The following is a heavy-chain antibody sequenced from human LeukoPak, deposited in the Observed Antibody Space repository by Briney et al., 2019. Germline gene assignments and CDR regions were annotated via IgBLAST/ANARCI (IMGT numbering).Heavy chain of an antibody. J-gene: IGHJ3*02. CDR2: INQDGSRK. CDR3: AKDDAGGKGWDAFDI. V-gene: IGHV3-7*01. D-gene: IGHD2-15*01. CDR1: GFSFSNYW. Sequence: GGSLRLSCAASGFSFSNYWINWVRQAPGKGLEWVANINQDGSRKQYVDSVKGRFTISRDNAKNSLYLQLNSLRVDDTAVYYCAKDDAGGKGWDAFDIWGQGTTVTVPS.